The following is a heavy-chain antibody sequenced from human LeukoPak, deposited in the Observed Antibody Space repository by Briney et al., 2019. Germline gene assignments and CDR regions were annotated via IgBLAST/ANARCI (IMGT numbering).Heavy chain of an antibody. CDR2: IYYSGST. V-gene: IGHV4-61*01. Sequence: SQTLSLTCTVSGGSISSGSYYWSWIRQPPGKGLEWIGYIYYSGSTNYNPSLKSRVTISVDTSKNQFSLKLSSVTAADTAVYYCARFSSPYWIFDYWGQGTLVTVSS. CDR1: GGSISSGSYY. CDR3: ARFSSPYWIFDY. J-gene: IGHJ4*02. D-gene: IGHD2-8*02.